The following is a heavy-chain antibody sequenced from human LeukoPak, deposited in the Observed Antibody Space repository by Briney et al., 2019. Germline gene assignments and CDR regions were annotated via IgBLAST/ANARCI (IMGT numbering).Heavy chain of an antibody. J-gene: IGHJ5*02. CDR2: INPNNGGT. V-gene: IGHV1-2*02. Sequence: GASVKVSCKASGYTFTGHYMHWVRQAPGQGLEWMGWINPNNGGTNYAQKFQGRVTMTRDTSISTAYMELSRLRSDDTAVYYCARDYIQRLTHSNWFDPWGQGTLVTVSS. CDR3: ARDYIQRLTHSNWFDP. CDR1: GYTFTGHY. D-gene: IGHD6-25*01.